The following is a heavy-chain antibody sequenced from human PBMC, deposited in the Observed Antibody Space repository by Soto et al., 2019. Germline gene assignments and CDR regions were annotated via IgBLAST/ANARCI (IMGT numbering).Heavy chain of an antibody. CDR2: ISYDGSNK. CDR3: AKEGVAARRRLAPDY. J-gene: IGHJ4*02. Sequence: QVQLVESGGGVVQPGRSLRLSCAASGFTFSSYGMHWVRQAPGKGLEWVAVISYDGSNKYYADSVKGRFTSSRDNSKNTLYLQMNSLRAEDTAVYYCAKEGVAARRRLAPDYWGQGTLVTVSS. CDR1: GFTFSSYG. V-gene: IGHV3-30*18. D-gene: IGHD6-6*01.